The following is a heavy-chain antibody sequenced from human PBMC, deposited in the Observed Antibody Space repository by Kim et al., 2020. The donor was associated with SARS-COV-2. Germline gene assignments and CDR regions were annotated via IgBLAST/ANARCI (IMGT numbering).Heavy chain of an antibody. CDR3: ARDRITMVRGVMDV. V-gene: IGHV3-33*01. D-gene: IGHD3-10*01. J-gene: IGHJ6*02. Sequence: ADSVKGRFTISRDNSKNTLYLQMNSLRAEDTAVYYCARDRITMVRGVMDVWGQGTTVTVSS.